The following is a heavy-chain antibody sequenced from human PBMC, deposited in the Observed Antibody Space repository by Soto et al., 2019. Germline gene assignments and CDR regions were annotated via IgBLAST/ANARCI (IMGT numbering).Heavy chain of an antibody. CDR1: GYIFTAYS. Sequence: QVQLVQSGAEVKKPGASVKVSCKASGYIFTAYSMHWVQQAPGQGLEWMGVVNPSGGSTNYAQKFRGRITMTRDTSTSTVYMDLSSLTSEDTAVYYCAREENCSDGVCYSEYFQRWGQGTLVTVSS. CDR3: AREENCSDGVCYSEYFQR. J-gene: IGHJ1*01. D-gene: IGHD2-15*01. CDR2: VNPSGGST. V-gene: IGHV1-46*01.